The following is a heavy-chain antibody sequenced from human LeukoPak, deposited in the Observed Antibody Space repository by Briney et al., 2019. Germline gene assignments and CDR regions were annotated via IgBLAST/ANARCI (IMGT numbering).Heavy chain of an antibody. D-gene: IGHD1-26*01. CDR3: AKDEGRGELRKIGYDY. V-gene: IGHV3-23*01. J-gene: IGHJ4*02. CDR2: ISGSGGST. CDR1: GFTFSSYA. Sequence: GGSLRLSCAASGFTFSSYAMSWVRQAPGKGLEWVSAISGSGGSTYYADSVKGRFTISRDNSKNTLYLQMNSLRAEDTAVYYCAKDEGRGELRKIGYDYWGQGTLVTVSS.